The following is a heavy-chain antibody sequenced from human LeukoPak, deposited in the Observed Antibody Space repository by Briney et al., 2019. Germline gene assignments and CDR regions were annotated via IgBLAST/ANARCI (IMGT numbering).Heavy chain of an antibody. D-gene: IGHD3-10*01. CDR1: GFTFSSYG. Sequence: GGSLRLSCAASGFTFSSYGMHWVRQAPGKGRWWVAVISYDGSNKYYADSVKGRFTISRDNSKNTLYLQMNSLRAEDTAVYYCAKGRPATPGRTGYYFDYWGQGTLVTVSS. CDR2: ISYDGSNK. J-gene: IGHJ4*02. CDR3: AKGRPATPGRTGYYFDY. V-gene: IGHV3-30*18.